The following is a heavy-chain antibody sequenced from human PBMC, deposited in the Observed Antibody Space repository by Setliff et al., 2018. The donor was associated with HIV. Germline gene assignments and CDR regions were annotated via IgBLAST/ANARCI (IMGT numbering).Heavy chain of an antibody. CDR1: GFTFSTYA. Sequence: PGGSLRLSCAASGFTFSTYAMGWVRQAAGKGLEWVSTIGAVGAPTFYAESVKGRFTVSKDNSKDTLQMNSLGVEDTALYYCGRDVHDAAADNWGRGTLVTVSS. J-gene: IGHJ4*02. D-gene: IGHD6-13*01. CDR3: GRDVHDAAADN. CDR2: IGAVGAPT. V-gene: IGHV3-23*01.